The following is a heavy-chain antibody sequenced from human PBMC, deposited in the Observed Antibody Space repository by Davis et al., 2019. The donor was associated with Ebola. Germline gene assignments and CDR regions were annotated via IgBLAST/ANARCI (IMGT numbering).Heavy chain of an antibody. CDR2: IYPVDSDT. CDR3: ARRAGSSFIAAGYYFDY. J-gene: IGHJ4*02. Sequence: GESLKISCKVSGYSFTNYWIGWVRQMPGKGLEWMGIIYPVDSDTKYSPSFQGQVTISADKSISTAYLQWRSLKASDTAMYYCARRAGSSFIAAGYYFDYWGQGSLVTVSS. CDR1: GYSFTNYW. V-gene: IGHV5-51*01. D-gene: IGHD6-13*01.